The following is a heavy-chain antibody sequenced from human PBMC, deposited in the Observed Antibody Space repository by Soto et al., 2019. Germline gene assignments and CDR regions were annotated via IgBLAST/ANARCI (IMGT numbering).Heavy chain of an antibody. CDR3: ARGPYYYDSSGYFDFDY. J-gene: IGHJ4*02. Sequence: ASVKVSCKASGYTFTSYYMHWVRQAPGQGLEWMGIINPSGGSTSYAQKFQGRVTMTRDTSTSTVYMELSSLRSEDTAVYYCARGPYYYDSSGYFDFDYWGQGTLVTVSS. CDR1: GYTFTSYY. D-gene: IGHD3-22*01. V-gene: IGHV1-46*01. CDR2: INPSGGST.